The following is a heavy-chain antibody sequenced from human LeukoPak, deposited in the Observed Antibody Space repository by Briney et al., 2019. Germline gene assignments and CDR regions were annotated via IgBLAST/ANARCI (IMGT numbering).Heavy chain of an antibody. CDR1: GGSISSYY. CDR2: IYPSGST. D-gene: IGHD3-10*01. V-gene: IGHV4-59*08. Sequence: TSETLSLTCTVSGGSISSYYWSWIRQSPGQALEWIGYIYPSGSTSYNPSLKSRVTILVDTSKNQVSLKVRSVTAADTAMYYCGRHYYGSGSAYYYGLDVWGQGTTVTVSS. J-gene: IGHJ6*02. CDR3: GRHYYGSGSAYYYGLDV.